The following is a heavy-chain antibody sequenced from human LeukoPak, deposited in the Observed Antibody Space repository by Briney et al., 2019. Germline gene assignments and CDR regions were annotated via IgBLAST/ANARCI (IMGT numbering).Heavy chain of an antibody. J-gene: IGHJ4*02. Sequence: SETLSLTCTVSGGSISSYYWSWIRQPPGKGLEWIGYIYCSGSTNYNPSLKSRVTISVDTSKNQFSLKLSSVTAADTAVYYCASHQAPYYFDYWGQGTLVTVSS. CDR2: IYCSGST. V-gene: IGHV4-59*01. CDR1: GGSISSYY. CDR3: ASHQAPYYFDY.